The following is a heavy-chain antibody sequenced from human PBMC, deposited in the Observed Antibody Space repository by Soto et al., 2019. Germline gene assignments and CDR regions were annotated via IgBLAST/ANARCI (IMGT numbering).Heavy chain of an antibody. V-gene: IGHV4-59*12. CDR2: VFYTGRA. J-gene: IGHJ6*02. CDR3: ARGPGYSYGYSVYYYYYGMDV. D-gene: IGHD5-18*01. CDR1: GGSLGSYY. Sequence: PSETLSLTCTVSGGSLGSYYWSWIRQPPGKGLEWIGYVFYTGRANYNASLKSRVSISLDTSNYQFSLKLSSVTAADTAVYYCARGPGYSYGYSVYYYYYGMDVWGQGTTVTVSS.